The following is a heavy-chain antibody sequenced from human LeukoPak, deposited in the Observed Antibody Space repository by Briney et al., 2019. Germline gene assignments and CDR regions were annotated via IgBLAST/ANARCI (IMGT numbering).Heavy chain of an antibody. CDR1: GFTFSDYY. J-gene: IGHJ4*02. CDR2: ISSSGSTI. Sequence: GGSLRLSCAASGFTFSDYYMSWIRQAPGKGLEWVSYISSSGSTIYYADSVKGRFTISRDSAKNSLYLLMNSLRAEDTAVYYCARDHGSRLEMATTWDYWGQGTLVTVSS. CDR3: ARDHGSRLEMATTWDY. V-gene: IGHV3-11*01. D-gene: IGHD5-24*01.